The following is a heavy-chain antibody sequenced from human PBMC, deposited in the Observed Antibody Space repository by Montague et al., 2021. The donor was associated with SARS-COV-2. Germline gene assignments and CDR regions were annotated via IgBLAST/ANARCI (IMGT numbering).Heavy chain of an antibody. CDR2: IYSTGSS. D-gene: IGHD6-19*01. CDR3: ARRGGWPYFDV. Sequence: SETLSLTCTVSGGSIISYYWSWIRQYPGTRLEWIGYIYSTGSSDYNPSLESRVTMSIDMSKNQFSLNLTSVTAAATAVSYCARRGGWPYFDVWGQGTLVTVSS. CDR1: GGSIISYY. J-gene: IGHJ4*02. V-gene: IGHV4-59*08.